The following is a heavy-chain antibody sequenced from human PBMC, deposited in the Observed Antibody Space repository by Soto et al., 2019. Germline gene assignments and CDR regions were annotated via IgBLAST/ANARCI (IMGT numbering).Heavy chain of an antibody. CDR1: GGSISSADYY. J-gene: IGHJ4*02. D-gene: IGHD3-22*01. CDR2: IYYSETT. V-gene: IGHV4-30-4*01. CDR3: ATTPQYDRSGNSFDY. Sequence: QVQLQESGPGLLKPSQTLSLTCTVSGGSISSADYYWTWIRQPPGKGLEWIGYIYYSETTTYNPSLKSRVTISVHTSKNQFSLMLSSVTAADTAVYYCATTPQYDRSGNSFDYWGQGTLVIVSS.